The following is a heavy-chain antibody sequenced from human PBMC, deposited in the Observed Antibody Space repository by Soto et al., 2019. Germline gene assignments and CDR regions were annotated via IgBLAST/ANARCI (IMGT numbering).Heavy chain of an antibody. Sequence: ASVKVSCKASGYTFTSYDINWVRQATGQGLEWMGWMNPNSGNTGYAQKFQGRVTMTRNTSISTAYMELSSLRSEDTAVYYCARGATYCSSTSCTTDHDAFDIWGQGTMVTVSS. CDR2: MNPNSGNT. D-gene: IGHD2-2*01. V-gene: IGHV1-8*01. CDR1: GYTFTSYD. J-gene: IGHJ3*02. CDR3: ARGATYCSSTSCTTDHDAFDI.